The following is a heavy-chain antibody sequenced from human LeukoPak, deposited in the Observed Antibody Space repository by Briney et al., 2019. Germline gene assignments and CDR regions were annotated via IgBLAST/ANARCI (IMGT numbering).Heavy chain of an antibody. CDR3: ARDMWNWFDP. D-gene: IGHD2-21*01. V-gene: IGHV3-7*05. Sequence: GGSLRLSCAASGFTFSRYWMSWVRQAPGKGLEWVANIKQDGSEKYYVDSAKGRFTISRDNAKNSLYLQMNSLRAEDTAVYYCARDMWNWFDPWGQGTLVTVSS. CDR1: GFTFSRYW. J-gene: IGHJ5*02. CDR2: IKQDGSEK.